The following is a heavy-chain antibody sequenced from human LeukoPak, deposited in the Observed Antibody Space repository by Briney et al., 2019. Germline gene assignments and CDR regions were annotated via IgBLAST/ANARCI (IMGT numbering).Heavy chain of an antibody. J-gene: IGHJ4*02. CDR1: GGSTSSYY. V-gene: IGHV4-59*05. CDR3: ASRNDILTGYVFDF. Sequence: PSETLSLTCTVSGGSTSSYYWSWIRQPPGKGLEWIGSIYYSGSTSYNPSLKSRVTISVDTSKNQFSLKLTSVTAADTAVYYCASRNDILTGYVFDFWGQGTLVTVSS. CDR2: IYYSGST. D-gene: IGHD3-9*01.